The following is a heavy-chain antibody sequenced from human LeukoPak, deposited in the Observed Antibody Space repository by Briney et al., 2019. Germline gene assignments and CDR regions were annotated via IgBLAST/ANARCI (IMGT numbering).Heavy chain of an antibody. Sequence: GGSLRLSCAASGFTFSSYSMNWVRQAPGKGLEWVSSISSSSSYIYYADSVKGRFTISRDNAKNSLYLQMNSPRAEDTAVYYCARISGSYLDYWGQGTLVTVSS. CDR2: ISSSSSYI. J-gene: IGHJ4*02. V-gene: IGHV3-21*01. CDR3: ARISGSYLDY. CDR1: GFTFSSYS. D-gene: IGHD1-26*01.